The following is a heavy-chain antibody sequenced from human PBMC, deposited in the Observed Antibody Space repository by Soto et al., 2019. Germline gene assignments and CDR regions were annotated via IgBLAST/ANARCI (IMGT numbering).Heavy chain of an antibody. CDR1: GYSFTSYW. CDR2: INAGNGNT. CDR3: AKSATVPAAIAY. Sequence: GESLKISCKGSGYSFTSYWISWVRQAPGQRLEWMGWINAGNGNTKYSQKFQGRVTITRDTSASTAYMELSSLRSEDTAVYYCAKSATVPAAIAYWGQGTLVTVS. V-gene: IGHV1-3*01. D-gene: IGHD2-2*02. J-gene: IGHJ4*02.